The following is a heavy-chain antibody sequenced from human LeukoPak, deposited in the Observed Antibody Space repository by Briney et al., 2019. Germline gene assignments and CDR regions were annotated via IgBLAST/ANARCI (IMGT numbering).Heavy chain of an antibody. CDR3: TITPGAVGATMGHY. CDR2: IRSKANSYAT. D-gene: IGHD1-26*01. V-gene: IGHV3-73*01. Sequence: PGGSLRLSCAASGFTFSGSAMHWVRQASGKGLEWVGRIRSKANSYATAYAASVKGRLTISRDDSKNTAYLQMNSLKTEDTAVYYCTITPGAVGATMGHYWGQGTLVTVSS. J-gene: IGHJ4*02. CDR1: GFTFSGSA.